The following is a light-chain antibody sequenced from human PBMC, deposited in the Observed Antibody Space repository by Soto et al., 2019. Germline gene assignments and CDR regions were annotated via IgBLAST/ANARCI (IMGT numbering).Light chain of an antibody. V-gene: IGLV2-14*01. CDR3: TSYTRDTALV. CDR2: EVS. CDR1: NSDVGTYNY. J-gene: IGLJ1*01. Sequence: QSVLTQPASVSGSPGQSITISCTGTNSDVGTYNYVSWYQHHPGKAPKLIIYEVSNRPSGVSNRFSGSKSGSTASLTISGLQAEDEADYHCTSYTRDTALVFGTGTKVTVL.